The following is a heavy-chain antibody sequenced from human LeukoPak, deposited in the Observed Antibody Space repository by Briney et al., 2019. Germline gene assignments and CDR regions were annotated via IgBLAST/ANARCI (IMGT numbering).Heavy chain of an antibody. CDR2: IYTSGST. J-gene: IGHJ6*03. V-gene: IGHV4-61*02. CDR3: ARDVGVSYYYYYMDV. D-gene: IGHD6-6*01. Sequence: SETLSLTCTVSGGSISSGSYYWSWIRQPAGKGLEWIGRIYTSGSTNYNPSLKSRVTISVDTSKNQFSLKLSSVTAADTAVYYCARDVGVSYYYYYMDVWGKGTTVTISS. CDR1: GGSISSGSYY.